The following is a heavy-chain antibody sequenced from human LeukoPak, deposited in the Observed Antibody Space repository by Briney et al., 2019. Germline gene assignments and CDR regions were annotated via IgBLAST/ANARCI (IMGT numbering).Heavy chain of an antibody. CDR1: GYTFTGYY. Sequence: ASVTVSCTASGYTFTGYYMHWVRQAPGQGLEWMGWINPISGGTNYAQKFQGRVTMTRDTSISTAYMELSRLRSDDTAVYYCARVPNWGFDYWGQGALVTVSS. CDR2: INPISGGT. D-gene: IGHD7-27*01. J-gene: IGHJ4*02. V-gene: IGHV1-2*02. CDR3: ARVPNWGFDY.